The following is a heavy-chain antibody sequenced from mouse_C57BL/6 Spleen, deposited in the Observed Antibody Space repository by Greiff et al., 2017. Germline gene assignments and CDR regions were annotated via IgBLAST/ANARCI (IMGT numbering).Heavy chain of an antibody. D-gene: IGHD3-2*02. Sequence: QVHVKQPGAELVKPGASVKLSCKASGYTFTSYWMQWVKQRPGQGLEWIGEIDPSDSYTNYNQKFKGKATLTVDTSSSTAYMQLSSLTSEDSAVYYCARGKARDYWGQGTTLTVSS. J-gene: IGHJ2*01. V-gene: IGHV1-50*01. CDR2: IDPSDSYT. CDR3: ARGKARDY. CDR1: GYTFTSYW.